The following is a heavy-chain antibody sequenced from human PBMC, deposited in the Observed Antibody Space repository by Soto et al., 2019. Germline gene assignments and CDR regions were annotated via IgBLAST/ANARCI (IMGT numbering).Heavy chain of an antibody. CDR1: GYRFTSYW. Sequence: GESLRISCKGSGYRFTSYWVGWVSKMPGKGLEWMEIIYPGDSDTRYSPSFQGQVTISADKSISTAYLQWSSLKASDTAMYYCARHGDYSNYVAAFDIWGQGTMVTVSS. J-gene: IGHJ3*02. CDR3: ARHGDYSNYVAAFDI. CDR2: IYPGDSDT. D-gene: IGHD4-4*01. V-gene: IGHV5-51*01.